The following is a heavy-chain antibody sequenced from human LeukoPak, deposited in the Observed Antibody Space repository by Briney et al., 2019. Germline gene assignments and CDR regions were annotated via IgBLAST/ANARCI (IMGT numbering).Heavy chain of an antibody. CDR2: ISSSSSTI. V-gene: IGHV3-48*04. CDR1: GFTFTRYS. Sequence: GGSLRLSCAASGFTFTRYSMTWVRQAPGKGLEWVSYISSSSSTIHYADSVKGRFTISRDNTKNSLYLQMNSLRAEDTAVYYCARDCGATLVRGVTFDYWGQGTLVTVSS. D-gene: IGHD3-10*01. CDR3: ARDCGATLVRGVTFDY. J-gene: IGHJ4*02.